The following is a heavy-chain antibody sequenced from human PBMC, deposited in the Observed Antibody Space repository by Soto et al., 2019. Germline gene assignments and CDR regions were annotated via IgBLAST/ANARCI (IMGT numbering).Heavy chain of an antibody. CDR2: ISAYNGNT. V-gene: IGHV1-18*01. CDR1: GYKFISHS. Sequence: QIQLVQSGGEVKKPGAAVKVSCKSSGYKFISHSITWVRQAPGQAREWMGRISAYNGNTHYAQKLQGRDTMTTDTSTNTAYMELRSLRSDDTAVYYCARGAFCGGAPGCRDMDVWGQGTTVTVSS. CDR3: ARGAFCGGAPGCRDMDV. J-gene: IGHJ6*02. D-gene: IGHD2-21*01.